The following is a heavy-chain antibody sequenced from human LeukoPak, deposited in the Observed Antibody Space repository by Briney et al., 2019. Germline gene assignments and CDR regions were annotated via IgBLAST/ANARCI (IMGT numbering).Heavy chain of an antibody. CDR1: GGSFSGYY. V-gene: IGHV4-34*01. J-gene: IGHJ4*02. CDR3: ARHAKRGLWIQQIFDY. Sequence: KSSETLSLTCAVYGGSFSGYYWSWIRQPPGKGLEWIGEINHSGSTNYNPSLKSRVTISVDTSKNQFSLKLSSVTAADTAVYYCARHAKRGLWIQQIFDYWGQGTLVTVSS. D-gene: IGHD5-18*01. CDR2: INHSGST.